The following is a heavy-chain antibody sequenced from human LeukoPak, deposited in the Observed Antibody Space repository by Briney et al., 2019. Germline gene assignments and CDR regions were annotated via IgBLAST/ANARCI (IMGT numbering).Heavy chain of an antibody. V-gene: IGHV5-51*01. D-gene: IGHD3-22*01. CDR1: GYSFISYW. CDR3: ARSPAYYYDSSGYYYY. Sequence: GESLKISCKGSGYSFISYWIGWVRQMPGKGLEWMGIIYPGDSDTRYSPSFQGQVTISADKSISTAYLQWSSLKASDTAMYYCARSPAYYYDSSGYYYYWGQGTLVTVSS. J-gene: IGHJ4*02. CDR2: IYPGDSDT.